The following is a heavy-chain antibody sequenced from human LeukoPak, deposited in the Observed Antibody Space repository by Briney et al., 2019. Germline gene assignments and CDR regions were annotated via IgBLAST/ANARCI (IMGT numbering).Heavy chain of an antibody. D-gene: IGHD3-10*01. CDR3: ARSSVWFGAYYYIDV. CDR2: IYYSGST. V-gene: IGHV4-59*01. Sequence: PSETLSLTCTVSGGSISSYYWSWIRQPPGKGVEWIGYIYYSGSTNYNPSLKSRVTISVDTSKNQFSLKLSSVTAADTAVYYCARSSVWFGAYYYIDVWGKGTTVTVSS. J-gene: IGHJ6*03. CDR1: GGSISSYY.